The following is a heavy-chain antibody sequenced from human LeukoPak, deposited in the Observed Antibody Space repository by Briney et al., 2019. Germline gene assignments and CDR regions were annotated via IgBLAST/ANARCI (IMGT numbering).Heavy chain of an antibody. D-gene: IGHD3-10*01. Sequence: PGGSLRLSCAASGFTFSSYAMSWVRQAPGKGLEWVSAISGSGGSTYYADSVKGRFTISRDNSKNTLYLQMNSLRAEDTAVCYCAKPGVWFGELPFDYWGQGTLVTVSS. V-gene: IGHV3-23*01. CDR2: ISGSGGST. CDR1: GFTFSSYA. J-gene: IGHJ4*02. CDR3: AKPGVWFGELPFDY.